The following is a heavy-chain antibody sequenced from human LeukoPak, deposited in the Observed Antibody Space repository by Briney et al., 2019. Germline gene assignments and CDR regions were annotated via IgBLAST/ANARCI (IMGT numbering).Heavy chain of an antibody. D-gene: IGHD3-16*01. Sequence: GRSLRLSCAASGFTFSSYGMNWVRQAPGKGLEWVSSISSSSTYIYYADSMKGRFTISRDNAKNSLYLQMNSLRAEDTAVYYCARTGYGYNYFDYWGQGTLVTVSS. J-gene: IGHJ4*02. CDR2: ISSSSTYI. V-gene: IGHV3-21*01. CDR1: GFTFSSYG. CDR3: ARTGYGYNYFDY.